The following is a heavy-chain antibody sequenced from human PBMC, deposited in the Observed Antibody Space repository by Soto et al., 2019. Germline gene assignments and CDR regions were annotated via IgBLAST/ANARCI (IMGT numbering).Heavy chain of an antibody. J-gene: IGHJ6*02. Sequence: PSQTLSLTCAISGDSVSSNSAAWNWIRQSPSRGLEWLGRTYYRSKWYNDYAVSVKSRVTINPDTSKNQFSLQLSSVTPEDTAVYYCARGSSWSGYYGEEDYYGMDVSGQGTTVTVSS. V-gene: IGHV6-1*01. CDR3: ARGSSWSGYYGEEDYYGMDV. CDR1: GDSVSSNSAA. CDR2: TYYRSKWYN. D-gene: IGHD3-3*01.